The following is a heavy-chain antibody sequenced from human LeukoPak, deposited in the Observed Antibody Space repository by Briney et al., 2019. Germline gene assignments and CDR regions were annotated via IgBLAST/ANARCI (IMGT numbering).Heavy chain of an antibody. J-gene: IGHJ4*02. CDR3: AKPYPTLTTVGVLDN. V-gene: IGHV3-30*18. CDR2: ISYDANTQ. D-gene: IGHD4-23*01. CDR1: GFTFSNYA. Sequence: GRSLRLSCAASGFTFSNYAMHWVRQAPGKGLEWVAAISYDANTQHYADPVKGRFTISRDNSKNTVYLQINTLRAEDAAVYYCAKPYPTLTTVGVLDNWGQGTLVTVSS.